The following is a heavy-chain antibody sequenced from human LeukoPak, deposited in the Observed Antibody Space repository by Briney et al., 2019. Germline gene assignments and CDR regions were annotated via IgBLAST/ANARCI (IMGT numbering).Heavy chain of an antibody. Sequence: GASVKVSCKASGYTFTSYGISWVRQAPGQGLEWMGGIVPIFGTADYAQKFQGRVTITADESTSTAYMELSSLRSEDTAVYYCARGGYSGSYYDYWGQGTLVTVSS. D-gene: IGHD1-26*01. CDR1: GYTFTSYG. V-gene: IGHV1-69*13. J-gene: IGHJ4*02. CDR3: ARGGYSGSYYDY. CDR2: IVPIFGTA.